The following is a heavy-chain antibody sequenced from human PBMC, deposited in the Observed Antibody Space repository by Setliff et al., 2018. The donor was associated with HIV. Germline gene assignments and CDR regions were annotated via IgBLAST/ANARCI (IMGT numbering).Heavy chain of an antibody. CDR2: INPSGGST. CDR3: ARNSDTAGYFLY. CDR1: GYTFTSYY. J-gene: IGHJ1*01. Sequence: ASVKVSCKASGYTFTSYYMHWVRQAPGQGLEWMGIINPSGGSTSYAQKFQVRVTITADKSTNTAYMDLHSLTSEDTAVYYCARNSDTAGYFLYWGQGTPVTVSS. D-gene: IGHD6-13*01. V-gene: IGHV1-46*01.